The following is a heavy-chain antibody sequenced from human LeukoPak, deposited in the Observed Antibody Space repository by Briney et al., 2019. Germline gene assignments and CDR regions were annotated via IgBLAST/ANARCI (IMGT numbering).Heavy chain of an antibody. CDR3: AKGDYYGSGRNFDY. Sequence: PGGSLRLSCAASGFTFSSYWMSWVRQAPGKGLEWVSAISGSGGSTYYADSVKGRFTISRDNSKNTLYLQMNSLRAEDTAVYYCAKGDYYGSGRNFDYWGQGTLVTVSS. D-gene: IGHD3-10*01. CDR2: ISGSGGST. J-gene: IGHJ4*02. V-gene: IGHV3-23*01. CDR1: GFTFSSYW.